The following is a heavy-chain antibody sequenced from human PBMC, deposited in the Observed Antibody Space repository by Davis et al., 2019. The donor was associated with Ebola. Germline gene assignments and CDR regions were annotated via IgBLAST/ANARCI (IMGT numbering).Heavy chain of an antibody. CDR1: EFTFSSYE. V-gene: IGHV3-48*03. Sequence: PGGSLRLSCAASEFTFSSYEMNWVRQAPGKGLEWVSYIDSSASTTYYADPVKGRFTISRDNAKNSLFLQMNSLTAEATALYYCAREAPFCGGDCLDYWGQGTLVTVSS. CDR3: AREAPFCGGDCLDY. CDR2: IDSSASTT. D-gene: IGHD2-21*01. J-gene: IGHJ4*02.